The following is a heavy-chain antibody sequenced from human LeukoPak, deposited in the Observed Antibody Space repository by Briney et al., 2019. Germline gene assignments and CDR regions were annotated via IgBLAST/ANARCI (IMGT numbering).Heavy chain of an antibody. D-gene: IGHD6-19*01. CDR1: GFTFSSYS. J-gene: IGHJ4*02. Sequence: GGSLRLSCAASGFTFSSYSMHWVRQAPGKGLEWVSSISHSSSYIYYADSVKGRFTISRDNAKNSLYLQMNSLRAEDTAVYYCAREPKQWLVPIDYWGQGTLVTVSS. CDR2: ISHSSSYI. CDR3: AREPKQWLVPIDY. V-gene: IGHV3-21*01.